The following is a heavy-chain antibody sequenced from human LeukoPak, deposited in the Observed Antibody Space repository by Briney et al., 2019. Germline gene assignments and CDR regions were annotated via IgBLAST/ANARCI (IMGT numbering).Heavy chain of an antibody. CDR1: GGSISSGDYY. V-gene: IGHV4-30-4*01. D-gene: IGHD5-12*01. Sequence: SETLSLTCTVSGGSISSGDYYWSWIRQPPGKGLEWIGYIYYSGSTYYNPSLKSRVTISVDTSKNQFSLKLSSVTAADTAVYYCAREVGSGYDHDYWWYYGMDVWGQGTTVTVSS. J-gene: IGHJ6*02. CDR2: IYYSGST. CDR3: AREVGSGYDHDYWWYYGMDV.